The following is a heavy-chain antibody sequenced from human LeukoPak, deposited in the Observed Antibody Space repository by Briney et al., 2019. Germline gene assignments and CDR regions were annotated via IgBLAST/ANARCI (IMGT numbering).Heavy chain of an antibody. V-gene: IGHV4-39*07. CDR3: AREPARYGDQRYDY. CDR2: IYYSGST. CDR1: GGSISSSSYY. Sequence: SETLSLTCTVSGGSISSSSYYWGWIRQPPGKGLEWIGSIYYSGSTYYNPSLKSRVTISVDTSKNQFSLKLSSVTAADTAVYYCAREPARYGDQRYDYWGQGTLVTVSS. D-gene: IGHD4-17*01. J-gene: IGHJ4*02.